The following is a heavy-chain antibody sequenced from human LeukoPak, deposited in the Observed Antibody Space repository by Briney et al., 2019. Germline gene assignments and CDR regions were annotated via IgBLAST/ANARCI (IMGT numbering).Heavy chain of an antibody. D-gene: IGHD6-19*01. V-gene: IGHV1-18*01. CDR1: GYSFTSHG. CDR2: ISANTGNT. CDR3: ARANKIAVDSLFY. J-gene: IGHJ4*02. Sequence: GGSVKDSCKGSGYSFTSHGITWVRQAPGQGLEWMGWISANTGNTNYEQKLQGRVTMTTDTSTSTAYMEVRRLRSDDTAVYYCARANKIAVDSLFYWGQGTLVTVSS.